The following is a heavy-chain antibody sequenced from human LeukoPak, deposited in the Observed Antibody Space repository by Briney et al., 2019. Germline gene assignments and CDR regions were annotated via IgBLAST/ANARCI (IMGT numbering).Heavy chain of an antibody. J-gene: IGHJ6*02. CDR2: IYYSGST. D-gene: IGHD1-26*01. CDR3: ARMWGELRWELLGPAYYYYYGMDV. Sequence: SETLSLTCTVSGGSISSYYWSWIRQLPGKGLEWIGYIYYSGSTNYNPSLKSRVTISVDTSKNQFSLKLSSVTAADTAVYYCARMWGELRWELLGPAYYYYYGMDVWGQGTTVTVSS. V-gene: IGHV4-59*01. CDR1: GGSISSYY.